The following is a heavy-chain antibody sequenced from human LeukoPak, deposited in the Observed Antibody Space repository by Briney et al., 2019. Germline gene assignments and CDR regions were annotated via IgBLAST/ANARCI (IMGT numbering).Heavy chain of an antibody. D-gene: IGHD4-23*01. CDR2: IDNVGGT. J-gene: IGHJ4*02. CDR3: MGYGGNSF. Sequence: GGSLRLSCAASGFTVSSNYMSWVRQAPGKGLEWVSLIDNVGGTYYADSVKGRFTISREHSENTLYLQMNSLRAEDTALYYCMGYGGNSFWGQGTLVTVPS. CDR1: GFTVSSNY. V-gene: IGHV3-66*01.